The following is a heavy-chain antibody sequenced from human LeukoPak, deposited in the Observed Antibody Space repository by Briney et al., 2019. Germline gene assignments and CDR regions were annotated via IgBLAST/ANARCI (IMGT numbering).Heavy chain of an antibody. CDR2: IYYSGST. D-gene: IGHD1-20*01. CDR3: ARGPLNWNFFDY. Sequence: SETLSLTCTVSGGSISSYYWSWIRQPPGKGLEWIGYIYYSGSTNYNPSLKSRVTISVDTSKNQFSLKLSSVTAADTAVYYCARGPLNWNFFDYWGQGTLVTVS. CDR1: GGSISSYY. J-gene: IGHJ4*02. V-gene: IGHV4-59*01.